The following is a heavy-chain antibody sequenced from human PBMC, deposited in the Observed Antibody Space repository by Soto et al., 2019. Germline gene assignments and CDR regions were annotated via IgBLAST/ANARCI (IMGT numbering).Heavy chain of an antibody. J-gene: IGHJ5*01. CDR2: FFYSWSA. CDR3: AGRTSLTSVEIFSGGLSGYNWVDP. Sequence: SETLSLTCSVSGGSISNPIYYWAWIRQPPGKGLEWIGSFFYSWSAFFNPFLKSRVTMSVDTSQNQFFLKLSFVTAADTAFYYCAGRTSLTSVEIFSGGLSGYNWVDPWGRGTLVTVSS. V-gene: IGHV4-39*01. CDR1: GGSISNPIYY. D-gene: IGHD3-3*01.